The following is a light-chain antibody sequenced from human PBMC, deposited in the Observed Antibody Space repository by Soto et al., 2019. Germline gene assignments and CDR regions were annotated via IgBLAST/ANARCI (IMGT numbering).Light chain of an antibody. CDR2: AAS. CDR3: QQYNNWPPIT. Sequence: EIVMTQSPATLSVSPGERATLSCRASQSVSGNFAWYQQKPGQAPRLLIYAASTMATGIPARFSGSGSGTEFTLSISSLQSEDFAVYYRQQYNNWPPITFGPGTKVDIK. V-gene: IGKV3-15*01. CDR1: QSVSGN. J-gene: IGKJ3*01.